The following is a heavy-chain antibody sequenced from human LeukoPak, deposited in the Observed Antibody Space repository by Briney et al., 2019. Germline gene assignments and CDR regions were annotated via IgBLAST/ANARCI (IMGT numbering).Heavy chain of an antibody. CDR2: IKADGSLR. CDR1: EFKFSTSW. J-gene: IGHJ1*01. Sequence: GGSLRLSCAASEFKFSTSWMSWVRQAPGQGLEWVANIKADGSLRQYVNSVKGRFTISRDNAKNSLYLQMNSLRAEDTAIYCCVREDFWDSSHTDFQHWGQGTLVIVSS. D-gene: IGHD3-3*01. CDR3: VREDFWDSSHTDFQH. V-gene: IGHV3-7*01.